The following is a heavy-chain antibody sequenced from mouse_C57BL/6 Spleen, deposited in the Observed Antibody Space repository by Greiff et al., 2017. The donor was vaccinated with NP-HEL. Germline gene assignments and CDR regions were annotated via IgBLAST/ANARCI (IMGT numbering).Heavy chain of an antibody. CDR1: GFTFSSYA. CDR3: ARAPVVFIRPPYWYFDV. Sequence: EVKLVESGGGLVKPGGSLKLSCAASGFTFSSYAMSWVRQTPEKRLEWVATISDGGSYTYYPDNVKGRFTIFRDNAKNNLYLQMSHLKSEDTAMYYCARAPVVFIRPPYWYFDVWGTGTTVTVSS. CDR2: ISDGGSYT. J-gene: IGHJ1*03. D-gene: IGHD3-2*02. V-gene: IGHV5-4*03.